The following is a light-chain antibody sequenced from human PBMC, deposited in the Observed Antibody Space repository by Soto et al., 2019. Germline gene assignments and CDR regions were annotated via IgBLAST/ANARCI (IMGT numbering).Light chain of an antibody. J-gene: IGLJ2*01. V-gene: IGLV1-51*01. Sequence: QSVLTQPPSVSPAPGQKVTISCSGSSSNIGKNSVSWYQQLPGTAPKLLIYDDSLRPSGIPDRFSGSKSATSATLGITGLQSGDEADSYCGTWDSSLIGVVFGGGTKLTVL. CDR3: GTWDSSLIGVV. CDR1: SSNIGKNS. CDR2: DDS.